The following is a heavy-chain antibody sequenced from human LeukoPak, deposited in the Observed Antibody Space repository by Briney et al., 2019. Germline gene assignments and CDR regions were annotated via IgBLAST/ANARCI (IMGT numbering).Heavy chain of an antibody. CDR1: GFTFSSYA. Sequence: PGRSLRLSCAASGFTFSSYAMHWVRQAPGKGLEWVAVISYDGSNKYYADSVKGRFTISRDNSQNTLYLQMNSLRAEDTAVYYCARKRGYYFDYWGQGTLVTVSS. J-gene: IGHJ4*02. CDR2: ISYDGSNK. V-gene: IGHV3-30-3*01. CDR3: ARKRGYYFDY.